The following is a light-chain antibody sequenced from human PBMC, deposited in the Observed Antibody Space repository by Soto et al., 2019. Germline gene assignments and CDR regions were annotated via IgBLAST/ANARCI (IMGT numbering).Light chain of an antibody. CDR2: SND. Sequence: QYVLAQPPSASGTPGQRVTISCSGSNSNIGRNDVTWYQQVPGTAPQCLIYSNDQRPSGVPDRISGSRSGTSASLAISGLQSGDEAEYYCAAWDDTLRARVFGGGTKVTVL. CDR3: AAWDDTLRARV. CDR1: NSNIGRND. V-gene: IGLV1-44*01. J-gene: IGLJ2*01.